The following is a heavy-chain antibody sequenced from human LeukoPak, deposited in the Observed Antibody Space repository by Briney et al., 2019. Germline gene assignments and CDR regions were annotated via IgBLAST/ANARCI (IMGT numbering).Heavy chain of an antibody. CDR3: ARVRDSSNWWGPFDV. Sequence: ASVKVSCTASGYTFTSYDINWVRQATAQGLEWMGWMNPNSGNTYYIQKLQGRVTMTTDTSTSTAYMELRSLTSDDTAVYYCARVRDSSNWWGPFDVWGQGTMVAVSS. CDR1: GYTFTSYD. V-gene: IGHV1-8*01. CDR2: MNPNSGNT. D-gene: IGHD6-13*01. J-gene: IGHJ3*01.